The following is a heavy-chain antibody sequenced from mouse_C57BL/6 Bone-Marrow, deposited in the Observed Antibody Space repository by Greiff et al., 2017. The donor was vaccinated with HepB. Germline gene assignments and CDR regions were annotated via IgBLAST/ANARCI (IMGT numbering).Heavy chain of an antibody. CDR2: IRSKSNNYAT. V-gene: IGHV10-1*01. Sequence: EVMLVESGGGLVQPKWSLKLSCAASGFSFNTYAMNWVRQAPGKGLEWVARIRSKSNNYATYYADSVKDRFTISRDDSESMLYLQMNNLKTEDTAMYYCVRHGYYAMDYWGQGTSVTVSS. J-gene: IGHJ4*01. CDR3: VRHGYYAMDY. CDR1: GFSFNTYA.